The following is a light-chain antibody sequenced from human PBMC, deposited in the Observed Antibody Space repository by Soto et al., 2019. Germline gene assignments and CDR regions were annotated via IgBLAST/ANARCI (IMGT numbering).Light chain of an antibody. Sequence: DIQMTQSPSSLSASVGDRVTITCRASQGIDYFLAWYQQKPGKVPKLLIYRASTLQSGVPSRFSGSGSGTDFSLTSSGLQPEDVATYFCQRYNSPPWTFGQGTKVEI. V-gene: IGKV1-27*01. CDR2: RAS. J-gene: IGKJ1*01. CDR3: QRYNSPPWT. CDR1: QGIDYF.